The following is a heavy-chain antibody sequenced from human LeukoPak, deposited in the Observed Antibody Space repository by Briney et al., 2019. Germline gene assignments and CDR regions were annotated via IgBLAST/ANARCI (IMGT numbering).Heavy chain of an antibody. Sequence: ASVKVSCKASGYTFTSYAIHWVRQAPGQGLEWMGWISADNGNTNYAQKLQGRVTMNTDTSTSTAYMELRSLRSDDTAVYYCARAPVGASWFDPWGQGTLVTVSS. J-gene: IGHJ5*02. CDR1: GYTFTSYA. D-gene: IGHD1-26*01. CDR3: ARAPVGASWFDP. CDR2: ISADNGNT. V-gene: IGHV1-18*01.